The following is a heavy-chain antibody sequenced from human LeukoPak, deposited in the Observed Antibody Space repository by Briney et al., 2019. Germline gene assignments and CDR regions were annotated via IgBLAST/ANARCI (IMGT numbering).Heavy chain of an antibody. CDR1: GYTFTSYY. V-gene: IGHV1-46*01. J-gene: IGHJ4*02. D-gene: IGHD1-26*01. Sequence: ASVKVSCKASGYTFTSYYMHWVRQAPGQGLEWMGIINPSGGSTSYAQKFQGRVTMTRDMSTSTVYMELSSLRSEDTAVYYCARDSGSYDDHTPGLYYFDYWGQGTLVTVPS. CDR2: INPSGGST. CDR3: ARDSGSYDDHTPGLYYFDY.